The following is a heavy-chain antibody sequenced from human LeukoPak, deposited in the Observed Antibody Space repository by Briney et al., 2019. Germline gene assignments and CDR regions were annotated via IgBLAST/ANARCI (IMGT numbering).Heavy chain of an antibody. Sequence: AETLSLTCAVSGVSISSYYWSWVRQPPGKGLEWIGYIYYSGSTNYNPSPKSRVTISVDTSKNHFSLKLISVTSADTAVYYCARNIARPNHHCYYYYIDAWGKGTTVTVSS. CDR2: IYYSGST. V-gene: IGHV4-59*01. J-gene: IGHJ6*03. CDR1: GVSISSYY. CDR3: ARNIARPNHHCYYYYIDA. D-gene: IGHD2/OR15-2a*01.